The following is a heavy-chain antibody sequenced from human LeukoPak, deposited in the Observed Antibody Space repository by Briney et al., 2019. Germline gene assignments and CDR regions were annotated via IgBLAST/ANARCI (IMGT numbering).Heavy chain of an antibody. CDR1: GFTFDDYA. Sequence: PGGSLRLSCAASGFTFDDYAMNWVRQAPGKGLEWVAFIRYDGSNKYYADSVKGRFTISRDNSKNTLYLQMNSLRAEDTAVYYCAKDLAYYDSSGYHLFDYWGQGTLVTVSS. J-gene: IGHJ4*02. CDR3: AKDLAYYDSSGYHLFDY. CDR2: IRYDGSNK. V-gene: IGHV3-30*02. D-gene: IGHD3-22*01.